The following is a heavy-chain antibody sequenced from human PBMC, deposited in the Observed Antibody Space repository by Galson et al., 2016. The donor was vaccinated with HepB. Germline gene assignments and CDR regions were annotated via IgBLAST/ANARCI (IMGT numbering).Heavy chain of an antibody. J-gene: IGHJ4*02. CDR1: GFTFSNYG. V-gene: IGHV3-30*03. CDR3: ARRHEYCPPVGCSVDY. D-gene: IGHD2/OR15-2a*01. CDR2: DSMDGRRK. Sequence: SLRLSCAASGFTFSNYGMHWVCQAPGKGLEWVAADSMDGRRKFYADSVKGRFTISRDNSNSMLFLQMSSLRADDTAVYYCARRHEYCPPVGCSVDYWGQGTLGSVSS.